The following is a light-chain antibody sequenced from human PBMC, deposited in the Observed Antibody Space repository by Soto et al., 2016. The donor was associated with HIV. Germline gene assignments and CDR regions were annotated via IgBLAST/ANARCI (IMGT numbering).Light chain of an antibody. CDR2: DDS. V-gene: IGLV3-21*01. Sequence: SYVLTQPPSLSVAPRKTARITCGGNNVGSKSVQWYQQKPGQAPVLVVYDDSDRPSGIPERFSGSNSGDTATLSISRVEAGDEADYYCQAWDSSTVVFGGGTKLTVL. J-gene: IGLJ2*01. CDR3: QAWDSSTVV. CDR1: NVGSKS.